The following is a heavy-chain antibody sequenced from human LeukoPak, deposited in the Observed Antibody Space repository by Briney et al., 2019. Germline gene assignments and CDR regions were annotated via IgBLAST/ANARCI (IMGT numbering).Heavy chain of an antibody. D-gene: IGHD3-16*01. CDR2: LNSDGSST. CDR3: ARSRYDYIWGIDY. J-gene: IGHJ4*02. CDR1: GFTFSNYW. Sequence: GGSLRLSCAASGFTFSNYWMHWVRQAPGKGLVWVSRLNSDGSSTNYADSVKGRFTISRDNAKNTLYLQMNSLRDEDTAVFYCARSRYDYIWGIDYWGQGTLVTISS. V-gene: IGHV3-74*01.